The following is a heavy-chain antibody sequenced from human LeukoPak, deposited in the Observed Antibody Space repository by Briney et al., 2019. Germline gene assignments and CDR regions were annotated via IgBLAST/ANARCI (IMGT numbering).Heavy chain of an antibody. CDR3: ARRAPSIAAAGTKKYYFDY. CDR2: IIPIFGTA. J-gene: IGHJ4*02. D-gene: IGHD6-13*01. V-gene: IGHV1-69*13. Sequence: ASVKVSCKASGYTFTSYGISWVRQAPGQGLEWMGGIIPIFGTANYAQKFQGRVTITADESTSTAYMELSSLRSEDTAVYYCARRAPSIAAAGTKKYYFDYWGQGTLVTVSS. CDR1: GYTFTSYG.